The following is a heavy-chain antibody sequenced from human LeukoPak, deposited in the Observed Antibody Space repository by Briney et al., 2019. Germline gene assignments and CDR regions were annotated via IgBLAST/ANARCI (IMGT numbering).Heavy chain of an antibody. J-gene: IGHJ4*01. D-gene: IGHD4-11*01. CDR1: GGSINNY. CDR3: ARTTTTFDD. Sequence: SETLSLTCTVSGGSINNYWSWIRQPPGKGLEWIGYVSDTGSTNYNPSLKSRVTISVDTSKNQFYLKLTSVTAADTAVYYCARTTTTFDDWGHGTLVTVFS. CDR2: VSDTGST. V-gene: IGHV4-59*01.